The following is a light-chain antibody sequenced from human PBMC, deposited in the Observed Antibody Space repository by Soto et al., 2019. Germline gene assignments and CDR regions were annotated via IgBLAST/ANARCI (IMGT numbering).Light chain of an antibody. CDR3: QQYDVYST. CDR2: GAS. V-gene: IGKV3-15*01. Sequence: VMTQAPATLSVSPGERATLSCRASQTINNNVAWYQLKDGQVPRLVIYGASTRAIDIPARFSGSGSGTEFTLTISSLQPDDCGLYYCQQYDVYSTFGQGTKVDI. CDR1: QTINNN. J-gene: IGKJ1*01.